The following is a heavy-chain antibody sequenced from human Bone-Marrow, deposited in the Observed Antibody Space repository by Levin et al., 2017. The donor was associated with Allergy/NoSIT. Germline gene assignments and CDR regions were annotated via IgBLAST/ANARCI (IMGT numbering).Heavy chain of an antibody. D-gene: IGHD3-3*01. V-gene: IGHV3-30*18. CDR3: AKSGRDYSSGTYHDSYYGMDV. Sequence: GGSLRLSCVGSGFDFSDYGIHWVRQAPGRGLEWVAVMSYDGTIEYYVDSVKGRFSISRDNSRNTVFLEMDSLRTEDTAVYQCAKSGRDYSSGTYHDSYYGMDVWGQGTTVTVSS. CDR2: MSYDGTIE. CDR1: GFDFSDYG. J-gene: IGHJ6*02.